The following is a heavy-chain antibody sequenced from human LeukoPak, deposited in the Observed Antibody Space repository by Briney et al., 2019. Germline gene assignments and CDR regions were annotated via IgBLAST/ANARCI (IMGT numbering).Heavy chain of an antibody. CDR1: GDSISSYY. J-gene: IGHJ4*02. V-gene: IGHV4-59*01. D-gene: IGHD5-18*01. Sequence: PPETPSDTRTVSGDSISSYYRSWIWQPPGKGLEWIGYIYYSGSTNYNPSLKSRVTISVDTSKNQFSLKLSSVTAADTAVYYCARDGYICGTDYWGQGPLLPVSS. CDR2: IYYSGST. CDR3: ARDGYICGTDY.